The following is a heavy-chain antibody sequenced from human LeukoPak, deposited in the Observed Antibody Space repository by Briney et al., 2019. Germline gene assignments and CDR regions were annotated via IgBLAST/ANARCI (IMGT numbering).Heavy chain of an antibody. V-gene: IGHV4-59*08. J-gene: IGHJ4*02. CDR1: GDSISSYY. D-gene: IGHD2-2*02. Sequence: SETLSLTCSVSGDSISSYYWSWIRQPPGKGLEWIGYIQNSGSTNYSPSLKSRVTISVDTSKNQFSLKLSSVTAADTAVYYCARGYCSSTSCYINDYWGQGTLVTVSS. CDR2: IQNSGST. CDR3: ARGYCSSTSCYINDY.